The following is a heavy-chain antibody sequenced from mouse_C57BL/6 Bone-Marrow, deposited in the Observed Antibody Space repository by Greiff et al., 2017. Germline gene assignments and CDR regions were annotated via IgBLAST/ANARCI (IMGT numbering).Heavy chain of an antibody. CDR1: GFTFSDYG. D-gene: IGHD4-1*02. Sequence: EVQLQQSGGGLVQPGGSLKLSCAASGFTFSDYGMAWVRQAPRKGPEWVAFISNLAYSIYYADTVTGRFTISRENAKNTLYLEMSSLRSEDTAMYYCARANLDGFAYWGQGTLVTVSA. CDR2: ISNLAYSI. J-gene: IGHJ3*01. CDR3: ARANLDGFAY. V-gene: IGHV5-15*01.